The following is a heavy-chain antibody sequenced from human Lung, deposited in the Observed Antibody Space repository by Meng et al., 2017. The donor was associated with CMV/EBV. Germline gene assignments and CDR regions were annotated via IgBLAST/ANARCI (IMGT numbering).Heavy chain of an antibody. J-gene: IGHJ4*02. CDR2: IIPIFGTT. CDR3: ARAPPIVGASFDS. V-gene: IGHV1-69*12. Sequence: QVQLVQSGAEVKKXXXXXKXXCKPSGGTFNSYATSWVRQAPGQGLEWMGGIIPIFGTTNYAQKFQGRIRITADESTSTAYMELSSLRSEDTAVYYCARAPPIVGASFDSWGQGTLVTVS. D-gene: IGHD1-26*01. CDR1: GGTFNSYA.